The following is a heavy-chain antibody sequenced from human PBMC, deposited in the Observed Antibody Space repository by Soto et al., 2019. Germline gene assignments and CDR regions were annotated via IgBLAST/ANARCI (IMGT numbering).Heavy chain of an antibody. CDR2: IYPAGPT. CDR3: ARDADSSGLHY. D-gene: IGHD6-19*01. Sequence: GSLRLSCAASGFTVSGTFMNWVRQAPGKGLGWVSVIYPAGPTYYADSVKGRFTISRDNSKNTLFLQLNNLRAEDTAVYYCARDADSSGLHYWGQGILVTVSS. J-gene: IGHJ4*02. CDR1: GFTVSGTF. V-gene: IGHV3-53*01.